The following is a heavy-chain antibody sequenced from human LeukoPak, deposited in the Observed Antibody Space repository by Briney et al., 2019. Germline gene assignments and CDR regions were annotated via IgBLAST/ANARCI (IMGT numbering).Heavy chain of an antibody. CDR2: IYPGDSDT. CDR1: GYSFNNYW. V-gene: IGHV5-51*01. CDR3: ARQVSSRGYFDY. D-gene: IGHD6-13*01. J-gene: IGHJ4*02. Sequence: GESLKLSGKGSGYSFNNYWIGWVRQMPGKGLEWMGIIYPGDSDTRYSPSFQGQDTISADKYITTAYLQWSSLKASDTAMYYCARQVSSRGYFDYWGQGTLVTVSS.